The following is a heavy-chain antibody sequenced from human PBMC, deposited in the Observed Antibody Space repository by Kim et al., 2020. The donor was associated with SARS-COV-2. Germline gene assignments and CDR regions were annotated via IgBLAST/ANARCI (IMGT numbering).Heavy chain of an antibody. Sequence: GGSLRLSCVVSGFTFSNYWMSWVRQAPGKGLEWVSNINQDGSEKNYVDSVKGRFIISRDNAKNSLYLQMNSLRADDTAVYYCARSRGLWGQGTLVTVSS. CDR2: INQDGSEK. V-gene: IGHV3-7*01. CDR1: GFTFSNYW. D-gene: IGHD3-10*01. J-gene: IGHJ4*02. CDR3: ARSRGL.